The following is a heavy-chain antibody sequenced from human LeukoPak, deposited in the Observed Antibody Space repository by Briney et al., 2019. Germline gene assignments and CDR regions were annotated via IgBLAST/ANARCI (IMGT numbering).Heavy chain of an antibody. D-gene: IGHD5-18*01. V-gene: IGHV4-4*07. CDR2: IYNTGTT. Sequence: SETLSLTCTVSGGSISSYYWSWIRQPAGKGLEWIGRIYNTGTTSYNPSLKSRVAMSVDTSKNQFSLKLSSVTAADTAVYYCAREGRRGYSYGYLTYYYYMDVWGKGTTVTISS. CDR1: GGSISSYY. CDR3: AREGRRGYSYGYLTYYYYMDV. J-gene: IGHJ6*03.